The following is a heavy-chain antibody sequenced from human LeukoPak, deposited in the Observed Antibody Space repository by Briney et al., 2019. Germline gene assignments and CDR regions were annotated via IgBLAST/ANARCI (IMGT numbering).Heavy chain of an antibody. D-gene: IGHD2-2*01. CDR2: MNPNSGNT. CDR3: ARVLRQRRGSKRYQLPKPDDAFDI. J-gene: IGHJ3*02. CDR1: GYTFTSYD. Sequence: ASVKVSCKASGYTFTSYDINWVRQATGQGLEWMGWMNPNSGNTGYAQKFQGRVTITRNTSISTAYMELSSLRSEDTAVYYCARVLRQRRGSKRYQLPKPDDAFDIWGQGTMVTVSS. V-gene: IGHV1-8*02.